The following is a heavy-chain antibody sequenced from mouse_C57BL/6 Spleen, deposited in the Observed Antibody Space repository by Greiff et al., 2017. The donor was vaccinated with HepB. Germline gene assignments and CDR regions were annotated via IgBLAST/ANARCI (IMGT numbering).Heavy chain of an antibody. CDR2: IYPGSGST. CDR3: AIYYDYDEDAMDY. Sequence: VQLQQPGAELVQPGASVQMSCKASGYTFPRYWITWVKQRPGQGLEWIGDIYPGSGSTTYNEKFKSKATLTVDTSSSPSYMQLSSLTSEDSAVYYCAIYYDYDEDAMDYWGQGTSVSDSS. J-gene: IGHJ4*01. D-gene: IGHD2-4*01. V-gene: IGHV1-55*01. CDR1: GYTFPRYW.